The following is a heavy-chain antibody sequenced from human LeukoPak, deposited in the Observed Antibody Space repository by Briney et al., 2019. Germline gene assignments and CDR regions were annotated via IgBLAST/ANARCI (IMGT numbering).Heavy chain of an antibody. J-gene: IGHJ4*02. D-gene: IGHD6-19*01. Sequence: PGGSLRLSCVASGFTVSSSYMSWVRQAPGKGLEWVSFIYSGGSTYYADSVKGRFTISRDNSKNTLYLQMNSLRAEDTAVYYCARRYGSGWYDYWGQGTLVTVSS. V-gene: IGHV3-53*01. CDR3: ARRYGSGWYDY. CDR1: GFTVSSSY. CDR2: IYSGGST.